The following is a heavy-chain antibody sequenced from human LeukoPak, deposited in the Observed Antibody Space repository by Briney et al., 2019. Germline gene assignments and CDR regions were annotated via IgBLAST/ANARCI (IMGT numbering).Heavy chain of an antibody. V-gene: IGHV1-46*02. J-gene: IGHJ5*02. Sequence: GASVKVSCKASGYSFNDKYLHWVRQAPGQGLEWMGSINPSGGSTSYAQKFQGRVTMTRDMSTSTVYMELSSLRSEDTAVYYCATDSGSYPNWFDPWGQGTLVTVSS. CDR3: ATDSGSYPNWFDP. D-gene: IGHD1-26*01. CDR1: GYSFNDKY. CDR2: INPSGGST.